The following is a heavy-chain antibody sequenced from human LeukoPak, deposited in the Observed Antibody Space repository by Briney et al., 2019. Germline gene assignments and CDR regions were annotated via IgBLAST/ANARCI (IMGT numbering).Heavy chain of an antibody. CDR3: TREARYYNYMDV. CDR2: IYTTGNT. CDR1: GGSISTDGYH. V-gene: IGHV4-61*02. J-gene: IGHJ6*03. Sequence: PSETLSLTCTVSGGSISTDGYHWSWIRQAAGKGLKWIGRIYTTGNTNYNPSLKSRVTISVDTSKNQFSLKLSSVTAADTAVYYCTREARYYNYMDVWGKGTTVTVSS.